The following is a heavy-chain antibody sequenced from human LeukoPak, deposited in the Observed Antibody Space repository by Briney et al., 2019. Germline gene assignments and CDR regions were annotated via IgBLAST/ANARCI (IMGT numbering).Heavy chain of an antibody. CDR1: GFTFSSYS. CDR3: AKDPETYSSRWFDS. CDR2: LSDNGGSP. J-gene: IGHJ5*01. Sequence: GGSLRLSCAASGFTFSSYSMNWVRQAPGKGLEWVSSLSDNGGSPYYADSVKGRFTISRDNSKNTLYLHMNSLRVEDTAVYYCAKDPETYSSRWFDSWGQGTLVTVSS. D-gene: IGHD2-21*01. V-gene: IGHV3-23*01.